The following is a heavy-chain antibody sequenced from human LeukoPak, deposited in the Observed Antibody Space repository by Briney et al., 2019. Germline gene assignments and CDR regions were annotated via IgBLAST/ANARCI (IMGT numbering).Heavy chain of an antibody. J-gene: IGHJ5*02. CDR3: ARGRGYSYVNWFDP. CDR1: GGSISSGGYY. Sequence: SQTLSLTCTVSGGSISSGGYYWSWIRQHPGKGLEWIGYIYYSGSTYYNPSLKSRVTISVDTSKNQFSLKLSSVTAADTAVYYCARGRGYSYVNWFDPWGQGTLVTVSS. CDR2: IYYSGST. D-gene: IGHD5-18*01. V-gene: IGHV4-31*03.